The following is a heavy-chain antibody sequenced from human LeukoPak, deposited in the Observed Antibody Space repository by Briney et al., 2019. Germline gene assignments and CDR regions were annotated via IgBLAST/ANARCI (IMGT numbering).Heavy chain of an antibody. V-gene: IGHV1-46*01. J-gene: IGHJ4*02. D-gene: IGHD3-22*01. CDR1: GYTFTGYY. CDR3: ARGDYYDSSGLGFDY. Sequence: EASVKVSCKASGYTFTGYYMHWVRQAPGQGLEWMGIINPSGGSTSYAQKFQGRVTMTRDTSISTAYMELSRLRSDDTAVYYCARGDYYDSSGLGFDYWGQGTLVTVSS. CDR2: INPSGGST.